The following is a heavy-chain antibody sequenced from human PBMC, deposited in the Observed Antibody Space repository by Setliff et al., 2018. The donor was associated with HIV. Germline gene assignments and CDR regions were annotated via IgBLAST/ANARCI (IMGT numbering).Heavy chain of an antibody. Sequence: SETLSLTCAVYGASFSAYYWSWIRQPPGKGLEWIGEINYSGSTNYKASLKSRVTISADTSKNQFSLKLSSVTAADTAVYFCARVVWTAAAGTIDYFYYGLDVWGQGTTVTISS. D-gene: IGHD6-13*01. J-gene: IGHJ6*02. CDR1: GASFSAYY. CDR2: INYSGST. V-gene: IGHV4-34*01. CDR3: ARVVWTAAAGTIDYFYYGLDV.